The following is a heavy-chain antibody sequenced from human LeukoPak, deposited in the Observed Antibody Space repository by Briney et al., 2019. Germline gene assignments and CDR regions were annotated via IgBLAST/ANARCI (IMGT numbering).Heavy chain of an antibody. CDR1: GFTFSTYG. CDR3: AKDLGSSGWYIDY. Sequence: PGGSLRLSCAASGFTFSTYGLYWVRQAPGKGLEWVSSNSGGSSYYPDSVKGRFTISRDNSKNTLYLQMNSLRAEDTAAYYCAKDLGSSGWYIDYWGQGTLVTVPS. CDR2: NSGGSS. J-gene: IGHJ4*02. V-gene: IGHV3-23*01. D-gene: IGHD6-19*01.